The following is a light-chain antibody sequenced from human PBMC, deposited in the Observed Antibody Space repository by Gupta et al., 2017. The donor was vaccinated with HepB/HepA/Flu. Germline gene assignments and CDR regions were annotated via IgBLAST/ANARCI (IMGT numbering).Light chain of an antibody. CDR3: QQYGSSGTYT. J-gene: IGKJ2*01. Sequence: DIVLTQSPGTLSLSLGERATLSCRASQSVSSSYLAWYQQKPGQAPRLLIYGASSRATGIPDRFSGSGSGTDFTLTISRLEPEDVAVYYCQQYGSSGTYTFGQGTKLEIK. CDR2: GAS. V-gene: IGKV3-20*01. CDR1: QSVSSSY.